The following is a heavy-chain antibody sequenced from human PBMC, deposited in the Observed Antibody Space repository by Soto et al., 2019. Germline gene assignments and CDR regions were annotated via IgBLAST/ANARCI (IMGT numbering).Heavy chain of an antibody. Sequence: SVKVSCKASGVTFADSAVQWVRQARGQSLEWIGRIIVDSGNTKSAEKFTERVSMSWGMSTSTAFMELRSLSSDDTAVYYCATANNTSPFDYWGLGTLVTVSS. CDR1: GVTFADSA. CDR2: IIVDSGNT. D-gene: IGHD1-26*01. J-gene: IGHJ4*02. CDR3: ATANNTSPFDY. V-gene: IGHV1-58*01.